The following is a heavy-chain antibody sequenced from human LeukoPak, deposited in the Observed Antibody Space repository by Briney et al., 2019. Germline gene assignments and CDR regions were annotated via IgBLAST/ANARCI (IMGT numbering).Heavy chain of an antibody. J-gene: IGHJ1*01. Sequence: SQTLSLTCAISGDSVSSNSGAWNWIRQSPSRGLEWLGRTYYRSKWYNDYAVSVKSRITINPDTSKNQFSLQLNSVTPEDTAVYFCARGGSIAVAGDAEYFQHWGQGTLVTVSS. CDR1: GDSVSSNSGA. V-gene: IGHV6-1*01. CDR3: ARGGSIAVAGDAEYFQH. CDR2: TYYRSKWYN. D-gene: IGHD6-19*01.